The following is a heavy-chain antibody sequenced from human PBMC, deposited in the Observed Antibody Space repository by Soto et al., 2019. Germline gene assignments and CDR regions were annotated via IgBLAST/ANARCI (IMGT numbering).Heavy chain of an antibody. CDR2: INQDGSEK. V-gene: IGHV3-7*01. CDR1: RFTFSSYW. CDR3: ARLTGAAVDGAFDV. Sequence: PGGSLRLSCAASRFTFSSYWMSWVRQAPGKGLEWVANINQDGSEKYYVDSVKGRSTISRDNAKNSLYLQMNSLRAEDTAVYYCARLTGAAVDGAFDVWGQGTMVTVSS. J-gene: IGHJ3*01. D-gene: IGHD6-13*01.